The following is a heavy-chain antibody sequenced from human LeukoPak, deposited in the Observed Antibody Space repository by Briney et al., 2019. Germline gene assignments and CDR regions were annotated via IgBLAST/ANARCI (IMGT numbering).Heavy chain of an antibody. J-gene: IGHJ4*02. CDR2: ISYDGSNK. D-gene: IGHD6-19*01. CDR1: GFTFSSYG. V-gene: IGHV3-30*18. CDR3: AKDGSSGRYLVGDFDY. Sequence: GGSLRLSCAASGFTFSSYGMHWVRQAPGKGLEWVAVISYDGSNKYYADSVKGRFTISRDNSKNTLYLQMNSLRAEDTAVYYCAKDGSSGRYLVGDFDYWGQGTLVTVSS.